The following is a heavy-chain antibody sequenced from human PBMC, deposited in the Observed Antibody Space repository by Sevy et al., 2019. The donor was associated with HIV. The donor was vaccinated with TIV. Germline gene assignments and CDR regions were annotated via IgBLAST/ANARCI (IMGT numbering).Heavy chain of an antibody. V-gene: IGHV3-7*01. CDR1: GLTFNENC. Sequence: GGSLRLSCVASGLTFNENCMTWVRQAPGRGLEWVANIMRDGSVKDYVDSVKGRFTISRDNAKNSVYLQMNNLRVEDTAIYYCATNAHWGQGLLVTVSS. J-gene: IGHJ4*02. CDR3: ATNAH. CDR2: IMRDGSVK.